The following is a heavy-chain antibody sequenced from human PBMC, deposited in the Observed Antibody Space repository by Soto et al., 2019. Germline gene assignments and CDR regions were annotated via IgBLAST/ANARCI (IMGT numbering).Heavy chain of an antibody. CDR3: GRYVGGANSD. V-gene: IGHV3-74*01. CDR1: GYTFSNYW. J-gene: IGHJ4*02. Sequence: EVQLVESGGGLVQPGGSLRLSCAASGYTFSNYWMHWVRQTPGMGLVWVSRIDLDGGTTNYADSVKGRFTISRDNAKNTLYLQMDSLRAEDTAVYYGGRYVGGANSDWGQGTLVTVSA. D-gene: IGHD3-16*01. CDR2: IDLDGGTT.